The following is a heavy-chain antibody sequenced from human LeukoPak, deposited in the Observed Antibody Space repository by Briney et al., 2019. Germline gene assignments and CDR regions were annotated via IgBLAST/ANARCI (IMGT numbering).Heavy chain of an antibody. CDR2: ITGSGGST. D-gene: IGHD3-10*01. Sequence: GGSLRLSCAASGFTFSSYAMSWVRQAPGKGLEWVSAITGSGGSTYYVDSVKGRFTISRDNSKNTLYLQMNSLRAEDTAVYYCAKGTGSGSSNWFDPWGQGTLVTVSS. CDR1: GFTFSSYA. J-gene: IGHJ5*02. CDR3: AKGTGSGSSNWFDP. V-gene: IGHV3-23*01.